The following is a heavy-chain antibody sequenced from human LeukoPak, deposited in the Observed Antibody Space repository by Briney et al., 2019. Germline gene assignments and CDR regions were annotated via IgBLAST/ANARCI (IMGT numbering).Heavy chain of an antibody. V-gene: IGHV1-69*13. D-gene: IGHD2-15*01. CDR1: GGTFSSYA. CDR3: ARGGGLSRYCSGGSCWYYFDY. CDR2: IIPIFGTA. Sequence: ASVKVSCKASGGTFSSYAISWVRQAPGQGLEWMGGIIPIFGTANYAQKFQGRVTITADESTSTAYMELSSLRSEDTAVYYCARGGGLSRYCSGGSCWYYFDYWGQGTLVTVSS. J-gene: IGHJ4*02.